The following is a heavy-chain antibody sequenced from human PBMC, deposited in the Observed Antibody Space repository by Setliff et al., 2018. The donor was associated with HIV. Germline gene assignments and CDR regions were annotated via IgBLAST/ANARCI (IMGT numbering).Heavy chain of an antibody. D-gene: IGHD1-26*01. CDR1: GFSFSDAW. Sequence: PGGSLRLSCAASGFSFSDAWMKWVRQAPGKGPEWVATIKPDGSENYSVDSVKGRFTISRDNVQNSLYLQMNSLRAEDTAVYFCARGVGSNYFDYWGQGTLVTVSS. CDR2: IKPDGSEN. J-gene: IGHJ4*02. V-gene: IGHV3-7*01. CDR3: ARGVGSNYFDY.